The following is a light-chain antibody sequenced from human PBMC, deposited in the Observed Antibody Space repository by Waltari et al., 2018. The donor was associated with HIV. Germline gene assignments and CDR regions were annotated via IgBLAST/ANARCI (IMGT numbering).Light chain of an antibody. Sequence: QPKMTQAPSASKTPGPRITMSCSGPKSTIRNTFIYWYQQIAGTAPRLVMARNDQRPAGVPDRFSGTKSGTSAFLAITGLRLDDEATYFCASWDDNLGHWIFGGGTKLTVL. CDR1: KSTIRNTF. CDR2: RND. CDR3: ASWDDNLGHWI. V-gene: IGLV1-47*01. J-gene: IGLJ2*01.